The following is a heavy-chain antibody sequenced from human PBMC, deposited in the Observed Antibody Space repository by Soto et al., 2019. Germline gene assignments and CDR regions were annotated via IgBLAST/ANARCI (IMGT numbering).Heavy chain of an antibody. CDR3: ARIQRHYDFWSGYSTGYYFDY. Sequence: ESGPTLVNPTQTLTLTCTFSGFSLSTSGMCVSWIRQPPGKALEWLALIDWDDDKYYSTSLKTRLTISKDTSKNQVVLTMTNMDPVDTATYYCARIQRHYDFWSGYSTGYYFDYWGQGTLVTVSS. D-gene: IGHD3-3*01. CDR1: GFSLSTSGMC. J-gene: IGHJ4*02. CDR2: IDWDDDK. V-gene: IGHV2-70*01.